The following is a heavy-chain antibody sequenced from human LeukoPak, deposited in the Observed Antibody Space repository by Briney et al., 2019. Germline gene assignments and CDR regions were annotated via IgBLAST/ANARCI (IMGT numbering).Heavy chain of an antibody. CDR3: TRVGSSGSYNEDY. J-gene: IGHJ4*02. Sequence: GGSLRLSCAASGFTFDNYGMHWVRQAPGKGLDWVALISYDGGKKYYADSVKGRFTISRDNAKNSLYLQMNTLRAEDTAVYYCTRVGSSGSYNEDYWGQGTLVTVSS. CDR1: GFTFDNYG. CDR2: ISYDGGKK. V-gene: IGHV3-30*03. D-gene: IGHD1-26*01.